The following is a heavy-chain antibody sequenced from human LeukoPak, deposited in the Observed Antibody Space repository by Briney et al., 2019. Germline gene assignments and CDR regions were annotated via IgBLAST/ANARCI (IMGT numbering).Heavy chain of an antibody. V-gene: IGHV3-11*01. Sequence: GGSLRLSCTASGFTFSDYYMSWIRQAPGKGLEWVSYISSSGSTIYYADSVKRLFPISRENTKNSLSLQMNSLSAEDTAVYYCARAPGRFDPWGEGTLVILSS. CDR3: ARAPGRFDP. CDR1: GFTFSDYY. CDR2: ISSSGSTI. J-gene: IGHJ5*02.